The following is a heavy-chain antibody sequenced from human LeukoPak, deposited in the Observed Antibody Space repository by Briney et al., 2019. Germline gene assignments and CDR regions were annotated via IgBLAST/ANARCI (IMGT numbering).Heavy chain of an antibody. CDR1: GGSFSGYY. CDR3: ARAGEKVVTAILPFDY. Sequence: PSETLSITCAVYGGSFSGYYWSWIRQPPGKGLEWIGEINHSGSTNYNPSLKSRVTISVDTSKNQFSLKLSSVTAADTAVYYCARAGEKVVTAILPFDYWGQGTLVTVSS. D-gene: IGHD2-21*02. CDR2: INHSGST. J-gene: IGHJ4*02. V-gene: IGHV4-34*01.